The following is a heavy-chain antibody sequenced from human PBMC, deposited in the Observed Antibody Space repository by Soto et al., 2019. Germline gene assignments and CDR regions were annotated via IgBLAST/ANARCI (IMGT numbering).Heavy chain of an antibody. CDR2: IYYSGTT. CDR1: GGSISSGGYY. V-gene: IGHV4-31*03. CDR3: ARVGEIIGDY. Sequence: QVQLQESGPGLVKPSQTLSLTCTVSGGSISSGGYYWSWIRQPPGKGLEWIGYIYYSGTTYYSPSLKSRVIMSVDTSKNQFSLKLSSVTAADTDVYYCARVGEIIGDYWGQGTLVTVSS. J-gene: IGHJ4*02. D-gene: IGHD3-10*01.